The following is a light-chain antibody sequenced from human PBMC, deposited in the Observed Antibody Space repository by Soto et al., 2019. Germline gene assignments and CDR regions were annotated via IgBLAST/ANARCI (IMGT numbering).Light chain of an antibody. J-gene: IGKJ2*01. Sequence: EMVLTQSPGTLSLSPGERATLSCRASQSVSSSYLAWYQQKPGQAPRLLIYGASSRATGIPDRFSGSGSGTDFTLNISRLEPEDFAVYYCQQYGSSPPTFGQGTQLEIK. V-gene: IGKV3-20*01. CDR2: GAS. CDR3: QQYGSSPPT. CDR1: QSVSSSY.